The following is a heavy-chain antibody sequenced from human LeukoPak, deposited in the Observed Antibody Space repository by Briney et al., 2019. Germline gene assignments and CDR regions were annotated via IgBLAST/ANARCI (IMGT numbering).Heavy chain of an antibody. D-gene: IGHD3-10*01. CDR2: VYHSGDT. Sequence: SETLSLTCAVYGGSFSGYYWVWIRQPPGKWLEWLGSVYHSGDTYYKPSLKSRVTISVDTSKNQFSLELKSVTAADTAVYYCARVTYPGLLWFEDWGQGTLVTVSS. CDR1: GGSFSGYY. CDR3: ARVTYPGLLWFED. V-gene: IGHV4-38-2*01. J-gene: IGHJ5*02.